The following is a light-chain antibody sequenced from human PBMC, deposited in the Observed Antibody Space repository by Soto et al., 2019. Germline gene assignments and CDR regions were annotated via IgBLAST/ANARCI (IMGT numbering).Light chain of an antibody. Sequence: VLTQSPGTLSFSPGERATLSCRSSQSITRSLLAWYQQKRGQAPRLIIYGAASRATGIPERFSGRASGTDFTLTISRLEPEDFALYYCHQYGVSPWTFGRGTKVDIK. CDR3: HQYGVSPWT. CDR2: GAA. CDR1: QSITRSL. V-gene: IGKV3-20*01. J-gene: IGKJ1*01.